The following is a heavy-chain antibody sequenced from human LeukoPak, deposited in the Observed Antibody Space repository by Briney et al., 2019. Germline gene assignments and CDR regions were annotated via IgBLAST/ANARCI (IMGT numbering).Heavy chain of an antibody. D-gene: IGHD6-19*01. Sequence: GGSLRLSCAASGFSFSTYGMHWVRQAPGKGLEWVAVISYDGNNKYYADSVKGRFSISRDNSKSTLYLQMNSLRAEDTAVYYCGGGWYFFDYWGQGTLVTVSS. CDR3: GGGWYFFDY. CDR2: ISYDGNNK. CDR1: GFSFSTYG. V-gene: IGHV3-30*03. J-gene: IGHJ4*02.